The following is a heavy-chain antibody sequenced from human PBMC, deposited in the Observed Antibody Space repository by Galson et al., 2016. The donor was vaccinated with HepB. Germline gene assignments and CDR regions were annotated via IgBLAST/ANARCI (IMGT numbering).Heavy chain of an antibody. CDR1: GFKFSDYG. CDR2: ISYHGHNY. Sequence: SLRLSCAASGFKFSDYGMHWVRRAPGKGLEWITVISYHGHNYHYADSVKGRFTVSRDNSKNTLYLQLNNLGVEDTAVYYCAKDVKVYYGILTGPEFDSSGQGTLVTVSS. V-gene: IGHV3-30*18. D-gene: IGHD3-9*01. CDR3: AKDVKVYYGILTGPEFDS. J-gene: IGHJ4*02.